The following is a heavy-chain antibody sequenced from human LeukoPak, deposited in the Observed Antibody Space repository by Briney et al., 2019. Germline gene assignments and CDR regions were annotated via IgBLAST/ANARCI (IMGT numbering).Heavy chain of an antibody. CDR1: GGSLSSGGYS. J-gene: IGHJ5*02. CDR2: IYHSGST. D-gene: IGHD6-6*01. CDR3: ARHSARLDWFDP. V-gene: IGHV4-30-2*01. Sequence: SETLSLTCAVSGGSLSSGGYSWSWIRQPPGKGLEWIGYIYHSGSTYYNPSLKSRVTISVDRSKNQFSLKLSSVTAADTAVYYCARHSARLDWFDPWGQGTLVTVSS.